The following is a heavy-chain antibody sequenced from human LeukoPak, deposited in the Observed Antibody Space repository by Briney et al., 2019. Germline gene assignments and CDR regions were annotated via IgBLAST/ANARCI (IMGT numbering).Heavy chain of an antibody. CDR1: GYTFTSYA. V-gene: IGHV1-3*04. CDR3: ARDLGSGSVHY. D-gene: IGHD1-26*01. J-gene: IGHJ4*02. Sequence: ASVKVSCKASGYTFTSYAIHWVRQSPGQRLEWLGWINTGNGDTRYSQTFQGRITITSYTSASTAYMELSSLRSEDTAVYYCARDLGSGSVHYWGQGTLVTVSS. CDR2: INTGNGDT.